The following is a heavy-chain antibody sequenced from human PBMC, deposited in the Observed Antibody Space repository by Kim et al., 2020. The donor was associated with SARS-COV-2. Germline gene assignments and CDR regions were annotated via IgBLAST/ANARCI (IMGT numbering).Heavy chain of an antibody. D-gene: IGHD3-3*01. V-gene: IGHV4-59*01. CDR1: GGSISSYY. J-gene: IGHJ3*02. Sequence: SETLSLTCTVSGGSISSYYWSWIRQPPGKGLEWIGYIYYSGSTNYNPSLKSRVTISVDTSKNQFSLKLSSVTAADTAVYYCAREGTGGTIWSGSAEDDAFDIWGQGTMVTVSS. CDR3: AREGTGGTIWSGSAEDDAFDI. CDR2: IYYSGST.